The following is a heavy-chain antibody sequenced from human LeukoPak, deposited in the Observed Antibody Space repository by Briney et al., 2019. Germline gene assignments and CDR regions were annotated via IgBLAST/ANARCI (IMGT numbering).Heavy chain of an antibody. CDR2: ISYDGSNK. J-gene: IGHJ4*02. D-gene: IGHD6-19*01. CDR1: GFTFSSYG. CDR3: AKDRSGWAASYYFDY. Sequence: PGGSLRLSCAASGFTFSSYGMHWVRQAPGKGLEWVAVISYDGSNKYYADSVKGRFTISRDNSKNTLYLQMNSLRAEDTAVYYCAKDRSGWAASYYFDYWGQGTLVTVSS. V-gene: IGHV3-30*18.